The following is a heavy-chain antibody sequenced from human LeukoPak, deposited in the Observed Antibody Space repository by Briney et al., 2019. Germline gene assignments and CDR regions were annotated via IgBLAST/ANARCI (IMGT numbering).Heavy chain of an antibody. CDR2: IRCDGSNK. CDR1: GFTFSSYG. J-gene: IGHJ6*03. Sequence: PGGSLRLSCAASGFTFSSYGMHWVRQAPGKGLEWVAFIRCDGSNKYYADSVKGRFTISRDNSKNTLYLQMNSLRAEDTAVYYCAKDGTGTPNYMDVWGKGTTVTVSS. CDR3: AKDGTGTPNYMDV. D-gene: IGHD1-1*01. V-gene: IGHV3-30*02.